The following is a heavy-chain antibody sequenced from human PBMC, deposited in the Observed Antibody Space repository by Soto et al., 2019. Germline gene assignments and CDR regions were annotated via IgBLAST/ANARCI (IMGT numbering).Heavy chain of an antibody. J-gene: IGHJ6*01. V-gene: IGHV1-69*01. Sequence: QVQLVQSGAEVKKPGSSVKVSCKASGGTFSSYAISWVRQAPGPWLEWMGGIIPIFGTANYAQKFQGRVTITADESTSPAYMERRSLRSEDTAVYYCASRGYSYGPYYYYGMDVWGQGTMVTVSS. CDR2: IIPIFGTA. CDR1: GGTFSSYA. D-gene: IGHD5-18*01. CDR3: ASRGYSYGPYYYYGMDV.